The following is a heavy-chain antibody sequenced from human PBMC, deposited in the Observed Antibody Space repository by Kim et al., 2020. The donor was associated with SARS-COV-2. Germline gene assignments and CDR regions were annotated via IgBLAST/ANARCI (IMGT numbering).Heavy chain of an antibody. CDR2: INHSGST. CDR1: GGSFSGYY. J-gene: IGHJ5*02. Sequence: SETLSLTCAVYGGSFSGYYWSWIRQPPGKGLEWIGEINHSGSTNYNPSLKSRVTISVDTSKNQFSLKLSSVTAADTAVYYCARGRVVAATLFARRLNWFDPGGQGTLVTVSS. V-gene: IGHV4-34*01. D-gene: IGHD2-15*01. CDR3: ARGRVVAATLFARRLNWFDP.